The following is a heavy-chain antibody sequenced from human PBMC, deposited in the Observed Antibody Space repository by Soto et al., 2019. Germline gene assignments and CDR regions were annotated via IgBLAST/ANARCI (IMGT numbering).Heavy chain of an antibody. J-gene: IGHJ4*02. CDR1: GGSISSVGYY. CDR3: ARSRPYDYVWGSYRLFDY. Sequence: QVQLQESGPGLVKPSQTLSLTCTVSGGSISSVGYYWSWIRQHPGKGLERIGYIYYSGSTYHNPSLKSRVTISVDQSKNRFSLKLSSVAAADTAVYYGARSRPYDYVWGSYRLFDYWGQGTLVTVSS. D-gene: IGHD3-16*02. V-gene: IGHV4-31*03. CDR2: IYYSGST.